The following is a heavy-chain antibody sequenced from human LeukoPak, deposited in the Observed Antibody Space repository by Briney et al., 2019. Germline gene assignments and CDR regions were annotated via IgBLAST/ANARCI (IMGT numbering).Heavy chain of an antibody. J-gene: IGHJ2*01. D-gene: IGHD5-12*01. CDR1: GFTFSSYA. CDR3: ARDYDGPSSHWYFDL. Sequence: PGGSLRLSCAASGFTFSSYATHWVRQAPGKGLEYVSAISSNGGSTYYANSVKGRFTISRDNSKNTLYLQMGSLRAEDMAVYYCARDYDGPSSHWYFDLWGRGTLVTVSS. CDR2: ISSNGGST. V-gene: IGHV3-64*01.